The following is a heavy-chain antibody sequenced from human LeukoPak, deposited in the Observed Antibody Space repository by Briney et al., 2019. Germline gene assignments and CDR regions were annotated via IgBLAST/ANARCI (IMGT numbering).Heavy chain of an antibody. D-gene: IGHD3-10*01. CDR3: ARVDPITMVIDY. Sequence: GASVKVSCKASGYTFTGYYMHWVRQAPGQGLEWMGWINPNSGGTNYAQKFQGRVTMTRGTSISTAYMELSRLRSDDTAVYYCARVDPITMVIDYWGQGTLVTVSS. CDR1: GYTFTGYY. J-gene: IGHJ4*02. CDR2: INPNSGGT. V-gene: IGHV1-2*02.